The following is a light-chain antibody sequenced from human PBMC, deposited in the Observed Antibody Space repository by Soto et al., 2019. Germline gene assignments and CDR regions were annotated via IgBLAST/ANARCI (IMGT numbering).Light chain of an antibody. Sequence: EIVMTQSPATLSVSAGERVTLSCRASQSVSSNLACYQQKPGQAPRLLIYGASTRSTGIPARFSGSGSGTDFTLTIIILQSEDFAVYYWQLYNNWPPLTFGGGTKVEIK. CDR3: QLYNNWPPLT. J-gene: IGKJ4*01. CDR2: GAS. V-gene: IGKV3D-15*01. CDR1: QSVSSN.